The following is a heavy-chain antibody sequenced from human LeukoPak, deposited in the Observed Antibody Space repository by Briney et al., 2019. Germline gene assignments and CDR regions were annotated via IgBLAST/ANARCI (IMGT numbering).Heavy chain of an antibody. J-gene: IGHJ4*02. V-gene: IGHV1-69*13. CDR1: GGTFSSYA. D-gene: IGHD2-2*01. Sequence: SVKVSCKASGGTFSSYAISWVRQAPGQGLEWMGGIIPIFGTANYAQKFQGRVTITADESTSTAYMELSSLRSEDTAVYYCVNPVGYCISISCTNFDYWGQGTLVTVSS. CDR3: VNPVGYCISISCTNFDY. CDR2: IIPIFGTA.